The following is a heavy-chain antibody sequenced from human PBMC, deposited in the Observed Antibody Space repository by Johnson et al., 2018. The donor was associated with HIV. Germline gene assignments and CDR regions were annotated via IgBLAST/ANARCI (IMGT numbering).Heavy chain of an antibody. CDR3: ARDHIVGATKDAFDI. CDR2: IWYDGSHK. Sequence: QVQLVESGGGVVQPGRSLRVSCAASGFSFSTSGMYWVRQAPGKGLEWVAVIWYDGSHKYYVDSVKGRFTISRDNAKKSLSLQMNSLRAEDTAVYYCARDHIVGATKDAFDIWGQGTMVTVSS. D-gene: IGHD1-26*01. J-gene: IGHJ3*02. CDR1: GFSFSTSG. V-gene: IGHV3-33*01.